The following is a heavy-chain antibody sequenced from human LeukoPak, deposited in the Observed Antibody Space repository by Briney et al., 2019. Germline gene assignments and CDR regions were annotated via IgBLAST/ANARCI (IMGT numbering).Heavy chain of an antibody. Sequence: GGSLRLSCAASGFTVSSNYMSWVRQAPGKGLEWVSVIYSGGSTYYADSVKGRFTISRHNSKNTLYLQMNSLRAEDTAVYYCARDSDCSGGSCYGMDVWGQGTTVTVSS. CDR2: IYSGGST. V-gene: IGHV3-53*04. CDR1: GFTVSSNY. J-gene: IGHJ6*02. D-gene: IGHD2-15*01. CDR3: ARDSDCSGGSCYGMDV.